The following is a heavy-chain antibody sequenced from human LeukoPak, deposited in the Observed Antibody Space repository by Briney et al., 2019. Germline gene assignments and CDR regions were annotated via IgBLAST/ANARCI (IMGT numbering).Heavy chain of an antibody. CDR1: GGSFSGYY. J-gene: IGHJ4*02. CDR3: ARVVGRGYSYGYVSSYYFDY. D-gene: IGHD5-18*01. Sequence: SETLSLTCAVYGGSFSGYYWSWIRQPPGKGLEWIGEINHSGSTNYNPSPKSRVTISDDTSKNPFSLKLSSVPAADTAVYYSARVVGRGYSYGYVSSYYFDYWGQGTLVTVSS. CDR2: INHSGST. V-gene: IGHV4-34*01.